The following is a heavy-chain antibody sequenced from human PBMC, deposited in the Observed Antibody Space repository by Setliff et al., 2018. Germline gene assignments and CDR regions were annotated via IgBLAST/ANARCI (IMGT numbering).Heavy chain of an antibody. Sequence: PGESLTISCATPGFSFKNYWMTWVRQGPGKGLEWVASIKEDENMKYYVDSVKGRFTISRDNAKKSLYLQMNSLRVDDTAVYYCARAQGYDSGTYWGVDYYYYMDVWGKGTTVTVSS. D-gene: IGHD3-10*01. CDR1: GFSFKNYW. V-gene: IGHV3-7*03. J-gene: IGHJ6*03. CDR2: IKEDENMK. CDR3: ARAQGYDSGTYWGVDYYYYMDV.